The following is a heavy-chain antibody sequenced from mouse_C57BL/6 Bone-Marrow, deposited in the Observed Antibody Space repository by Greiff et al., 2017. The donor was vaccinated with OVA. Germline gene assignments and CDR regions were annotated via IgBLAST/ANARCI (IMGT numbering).Heavy chain of an antibody. CDR2: IWGGGRT. V-gene: IGHV2-9*01. CDR3: ATRTAQGYYYAMDY. Sequence: QVQLKQSGPGLVAPSQSLSITCTVSGFSLPSYGVDWVRQPPGKGLEWLGVIWGGGRTNYNSALMSRLSISKDNSTSQVLVMMNSQQTADTTMNYCATRTAQGYYYAMDYWGQGTSVTVSS. CDR1: GFSLPSYG. J-gene: IGHJ4*01. D-gene: IGHD3-2*02.